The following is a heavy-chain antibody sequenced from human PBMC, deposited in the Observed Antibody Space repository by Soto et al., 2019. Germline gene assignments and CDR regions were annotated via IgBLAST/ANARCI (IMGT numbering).Heavy chain of an antibody. V-gene: IGHV1-18*01. D-gene: IGHD6-19*01. J-gene: IGHJ3*02. CDR2: ISAYNGNT. Sequence: ASVKVACKASGYTFTSYGISWVRQAPGQGLEWMGWISAYNGNTNYAQKLQGRVTMTTDTSTSTAYMELRSLRSDDTAVYYCARGGWLAVADDAFDIWGQGTMVTVSS. CDR1: GYTFTSYG. CDR3: ARGGWLAVADDAFDI.